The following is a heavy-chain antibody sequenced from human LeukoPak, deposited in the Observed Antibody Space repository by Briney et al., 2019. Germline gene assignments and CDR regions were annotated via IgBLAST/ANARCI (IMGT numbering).Heavy chain of an antibody. J-gene: IGHJ2*01. Sequence: NPSETLSLTCTVSGGSISSSSYYWGWIRQPPGKGLEWIGSIYYSGSTYYNPSLKSRVTISVDTSKKQFSLKLSSVTAADTAVYYCARHVRGVVVAATLLGWYFDLWGRGTLVTVSS. CDR3: ARHVRGVVVAATLLGWYFDL. CDR2: IYYSGST. CDR1: GGSISSSSYY. D-gene: IGHD2-15*01. V-gene: IGHV4-39*01.